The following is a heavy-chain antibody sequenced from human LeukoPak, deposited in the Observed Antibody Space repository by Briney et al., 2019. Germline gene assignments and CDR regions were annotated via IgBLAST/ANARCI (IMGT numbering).Heavy chain of an antibody. J-gene: IGHJ4*02. V-gene: IGHV3-74*01. CDR3: AREDYSGYDFYDY. CDR1: GFTFSSYW. Sequence: PGGSLRLSCAASGFTFSSYWMHWVRQAPGKGLVWVSLINSDGSSRNYADSVKGRFTISRDNAKNTLYLQMNNLRVEDTAVYYCAREDYSGYDFYDYWGQGSLVTVSS. D-gene: IGHD5-12*01. CDR2: INSDGSSR.